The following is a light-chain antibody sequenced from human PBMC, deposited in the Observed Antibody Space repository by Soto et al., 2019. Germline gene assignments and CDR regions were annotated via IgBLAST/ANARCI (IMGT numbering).Light chain of an antibody. CDR3: SSYTSSSIDCV. J-gene: IGLJ1*01. Sequence: QSALTQPASVSGSPGQSITISCTGTSSDVGGYNYVSWYQQHPGKAPKLMIYEVSNRPSGVSNRFSGSKSGNTASLTISGLQAEDEADYYCSSYTSSSIDCVFGTGTKLTV. V-gene: IGLV2-14*01. CDR2: EVS. CDR1: SSDVGGYNY.